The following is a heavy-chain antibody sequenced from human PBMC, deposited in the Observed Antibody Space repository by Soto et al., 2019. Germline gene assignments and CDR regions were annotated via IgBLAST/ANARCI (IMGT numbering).Heavy chain of an antibody. CDR2: INPNSGGT. V-gene: IGHV1-2*04. CDR3: ARGGGRAAAGTSYYYYMDV. J-gene: IGHJ6*03. CDR1: GDTFTVYY. Sequence: ASVEVCCEASGDTFTVYYMHWVRQAPGQGLEWMGWINPNSGGTNYAQKFQGWVTMTRDTSISTAYMELSRLRSDDTAVYYCARGGGRAAAGTSYYYYMDVWGKGTTVTVSS. D-gene: IGHD6-13*01.